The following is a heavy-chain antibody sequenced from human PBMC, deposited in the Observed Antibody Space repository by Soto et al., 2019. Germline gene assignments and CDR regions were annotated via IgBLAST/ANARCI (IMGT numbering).Heavy chain of an antibody. CDR1: GYTFTAYY. CDR2: INPYSGGT. D-gene: IGHD3-3*01. V-gene: IGHV1-2*04. CDR3: ARVFLGWLSLDY. Sequence: GASVKVSCKSSGYTFTAYYIHWVRQAPGQGLEWMGWINPYSGGTNYAEKFQGWVTMTRDTSSSTAYMDLTRLTADDTAVYYCARVFLGWLSLDYGGQESLVTVSS. J-gene: IGHJ4*02.